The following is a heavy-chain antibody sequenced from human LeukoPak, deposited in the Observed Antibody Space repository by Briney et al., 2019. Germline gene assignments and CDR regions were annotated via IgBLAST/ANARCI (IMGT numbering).Heavy chain of an antibody. D-gene: IGHD5-18*01. V-gene: IGHV4-59*01. CDR2: IYYSGST. CDR3: ARLPVPGYSYGAGDEDY. J-gene: IGHJ4*02. Sequence: KSSETLSLTCTVSGGSISSYYWSWIRQPPGKGLEWIGYIYYSGSTNYNPSLKSRVTISVDTSKNQFSLKLSSVTAADTAVYYCARLPVPGYSYGAGDEDYWGQGTLVTVSS. CDR1: GGSISSYY.